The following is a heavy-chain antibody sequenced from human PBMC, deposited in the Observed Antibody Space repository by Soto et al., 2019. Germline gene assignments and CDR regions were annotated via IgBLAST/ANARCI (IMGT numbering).Heavy chain of an antibody. Sequence: ASVKVSCKASGYTFTAYYMHWVRQAPGQGLEWMGWINPKSGGTNYAQKFQGWVTMTRDTSISTAYMELSRLRSDDTAMYYCAREETRTTNEYFHHWGQGTLVTVSS. V-gene: IGHV1-2*04. CDR3: AREETRTTNEYFHH. CDR1: GYTFTAYY. CDR2: INPKSGGT. D-gene: IGHD1-7*01. J-gene: IGHJ1*01.